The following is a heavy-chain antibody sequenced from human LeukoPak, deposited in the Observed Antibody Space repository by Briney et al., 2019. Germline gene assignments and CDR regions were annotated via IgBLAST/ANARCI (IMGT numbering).Heavy chain of an antibody. V-gene: IGHV1-2*02. CDR2: IDPNGGGT. D-gene: IGHD2-2*01. Sequence: ASVKVSCKASGYTFTAHYMHWVRQAPGQGLEWMGWIDPNGGGTNYAQKFQGRVTMTRDTSISTTYMELTSLTSDDTAMYYCARSHCSSTSCYAYWGQGTLVTVSS. CDR3: ARSHCSSTSCYAY. J-gene: IGHJ4*02. CDR1: GYTFTAHY.